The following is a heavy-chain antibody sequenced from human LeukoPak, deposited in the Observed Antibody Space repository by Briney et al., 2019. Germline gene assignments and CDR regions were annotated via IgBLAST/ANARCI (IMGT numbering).Heavy chain of an antibody. V-gene: IGHV3-9*03. J-gene: IGHJ3*02. CDR1: GFTFDDYA. CDR2: ISWNSDNI. Sequence: GGSLRLSCAASGFTFDDYAMHWVRQAPGKGLEWVSGISWNSDNIGYADSVKGRFTISRDYAKNSLYLQMNSLRAEDMALYYCAKDIGVAGTLGAFDIWGQGTMVTVSS. CDR3: AKDIGVAGTLGAFDI. D-gene: IGHD3-3*01.